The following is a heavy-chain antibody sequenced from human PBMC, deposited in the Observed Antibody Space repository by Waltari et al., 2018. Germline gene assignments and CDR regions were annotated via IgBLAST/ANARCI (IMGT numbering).Heavy chain of an antibody. J-gene: IGHJ6*02. V-gene: IGHV4-34*01. D-gene: IGHD6-13*01. CDR1: GGSFSGYY. CDR2: INHRGST. CDR3: AREQGSSSWYMSGMDV. Sequence: QVQLQQWGAGLLKPSETLSLTCAVYGGSFSGYYWSWIRQPPGKGLEWIGEINHRGSTNYNPSLKSRVTISVDTSKNQFSLKLSSVTAADTAVYYWAREQGSSSWYMSGMDVWGQGTTVTVSS.